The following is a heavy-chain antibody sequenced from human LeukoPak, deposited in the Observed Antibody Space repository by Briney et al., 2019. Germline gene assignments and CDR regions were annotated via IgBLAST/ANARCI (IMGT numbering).Heavy chain of an antibody. CDR3: ARENVLLWFGELSAFDI. CDR1: GFTFSSYE. J-gene: IGHJ4*02. Sequence: GGSLRLSCAASGFTFSSYEMNWVRQAPGKGLEWVSYISSSSSTIYYADSVKGRFTISRDNAKNSLYLQMDSLRAEDTAVYYCARENVLLWFGELSAFDIWGQGTLVTVSS. V-gene: IGHV3-48*01. D-gene: IGHD3-10*01. CDR2: ISSSSSTI.